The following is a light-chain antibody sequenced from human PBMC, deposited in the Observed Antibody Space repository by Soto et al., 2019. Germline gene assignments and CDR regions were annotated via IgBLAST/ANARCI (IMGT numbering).Light chain of an antibody. J-gene: IGKJ4*01. V-gene: IGKV3-20*01. Sequence: EIVLTQSPGTLSVSPGERATLSCRASQSVGRNYLAWYQQKPGQAPRLLIHGASTRATGIPDRFSGSGSGTDFTLTISRLEPEDSAVFYCQQYANSPLTFGGGTKVEPK. CDR3: QQYANSPLT. CDR2: GAS. CDR1: QSVGRNY.